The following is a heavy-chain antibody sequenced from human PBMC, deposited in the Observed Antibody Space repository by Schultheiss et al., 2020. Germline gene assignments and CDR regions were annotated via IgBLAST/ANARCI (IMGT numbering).Heavy chain of an antibody. V-gene: IGHV2-5*01. CDR1: GFSLSTSGVG. CDR3: AHVHDSSGYYVGKFDY. CDR2: IYWNDEK. D-gene: IGHD3-22*01. Sequence: SGPTLVKPTQTLTLTCTFSGFSLSTSGVGVGWIRQPPGKALEWLALIYWNDEKRYAPSLKTRLTITKDTSSSQVVLTMTNMDPVDTATYYCAHVHDSSGYYVGKFDYWGQGTLVTVSS. J-gene: IGHJ4*02.